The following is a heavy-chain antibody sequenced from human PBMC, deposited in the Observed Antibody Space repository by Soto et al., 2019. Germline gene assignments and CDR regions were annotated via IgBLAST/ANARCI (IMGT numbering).Heavy chain of an antibody. CDR1: GGSFSGYY. Sequence: QVQLQQWGAGLLKPSETLSLTCAVYGGSFSGYYWSWIRQPPGKGLEWIGEIQHSGSTNYNPSLKSRVTISVDTSKNQFSLKLSSVTAADTAVYYCARGQGGSYLAWFDPWGQGTLVTVSS. CDR2: IQHSGST. D-gene: IGHD1-26*01. CDR3: ARGQGGSYLAWFDP. J-gene: IGHJ5*02. V-gene: IGHV4-34*01.